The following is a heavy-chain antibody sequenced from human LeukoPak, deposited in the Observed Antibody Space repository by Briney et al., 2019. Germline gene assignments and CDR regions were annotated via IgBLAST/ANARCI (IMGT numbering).Heavy chain of an antibody. CDR1: GFTFSSYS. V-gene: IGHV3-21*01. Sequence: GGSLRLSCAASGFTFSSYSMNWVRQAPGKGLEWVSSISSSSSYIYYADSVKGRFTISRDNAKNSLYLQMNSLRAEDTAVYYCARVWAGTYYFDYWGQGTLITVSS. D-gene: IGHD1-7*01. CDR3: ARVWAGTYYFDY. CDR2: ISSSSSYI. J-gene: IGHJ4*02.